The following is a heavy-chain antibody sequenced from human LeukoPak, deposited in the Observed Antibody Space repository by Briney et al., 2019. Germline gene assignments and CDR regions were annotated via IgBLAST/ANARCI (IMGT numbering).Heavy chain of an antibody. CDR3: ARDAGHQLSRRNYYAMDV. D-gene: IGHD1-1*01. CDR1: GGSFSGYY. CDR2: INHSGST. J-gene: IGHJ6*02. Sequence: SETLSLTCAVHGGSFSGYYWSWIRQPPGKGLEWIGEINHSGSTNYNPSLKSRVTISVDTSKNQFSLKLSSVTAADTAVYYCARDAGHQLSRRNYYAMDVWGQGTTVTVSS. V-gene: IGHV4-34*01.